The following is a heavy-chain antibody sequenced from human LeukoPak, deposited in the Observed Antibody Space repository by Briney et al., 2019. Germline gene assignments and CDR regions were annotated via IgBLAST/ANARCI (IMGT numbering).Heavy chain of an antibody. V-gene: IGHV3-30*04. D-gene: IGHD3-10*01. CDR2: ISYDGSNK. CDR1: GFTFSSYA. CDR3: ARVRLAMVRGVIPQPLDY. Sequence: PGGSLRLSCAASGFTFSSYAMHWLRQAPGKEMKWVAVISYDGSNKYYADSVKGRFTISRDNSKNTLYLQMNSLRAEDTAVYYCARVRLAMVRGVIPQPLDYWGQGTLVTVSS. J-gene: IGHJ4*02.